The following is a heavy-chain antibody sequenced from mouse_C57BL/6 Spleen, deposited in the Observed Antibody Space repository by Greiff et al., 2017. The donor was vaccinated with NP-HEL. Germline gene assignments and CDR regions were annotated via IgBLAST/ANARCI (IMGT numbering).Heavy chain of an antibody. CDR3: AKHYSPYYYAMDY. CDR2: INPNNGGT. V-gene: IGHV1-26*01. J-gene: IGHJ4*01. CDR1: GYTFTDYY. D-gene: IGHD1-1*01. Sequence: EVQLQQSGPELVKPGASVKISCKASGYTFTDYYMNWVKQSHGKSLEWIGDINPNNGGTSYNQKFKGKATLTVDKSSSTAYMELRSLTSEDSAVYYCAKHYSPYYYAMDYWGQGTSVTVSS.